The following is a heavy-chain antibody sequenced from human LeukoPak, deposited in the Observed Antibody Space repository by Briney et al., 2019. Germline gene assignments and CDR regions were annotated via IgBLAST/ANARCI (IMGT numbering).Heavy chain of an antibody. V-gene: IGHV4-61*02. D-gene: IGHD5-18*01. CDR3: SRGDYSYGFD. CDR1: GGSINSGSYF. CDR2: IYPSGST. Sequence: SETLSLTCTVSGGSINSGSYFWSWIRQPAGKGLEWIGRIYPSGSTNYNPFLKSRVTISVDLSKNQFSLKLSSVTAADTAVYYCSRGDYSYGFDWGQGTLVTVSS. J-gene: IGHJ4*02.